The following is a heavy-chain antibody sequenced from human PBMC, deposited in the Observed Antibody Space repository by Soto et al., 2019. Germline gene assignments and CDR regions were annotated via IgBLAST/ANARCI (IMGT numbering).Heavy chain of an antibody. D-gene: IGHD5-18*01. CDR3: AKGISVIQEWLMDAH. Sequence: QVQLVESGGGVVQPGRSLRLSCAVSGFTFSSYGMHWVRQAPGKGLEWVAVISYDGSKKYYADSVKGRFTISRDNSKNTLYLQMDSLRVEDTAVYYCAKGISVIQEWLMDAHWGQGTKVTVSS. V-gene: IGHV3-30*18. CDR1: GFTFSSYG. J-gene: IGHJ4*02. CDR2: ISYDGSKK.